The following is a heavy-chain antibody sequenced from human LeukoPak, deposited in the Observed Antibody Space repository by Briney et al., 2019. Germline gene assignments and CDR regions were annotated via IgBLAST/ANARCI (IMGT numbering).Heavy chain of an antibody. CDR3: AKIIAVAGTSSEYFQH. Sequence: GGSLRLSCAASGFTFSSYGMSWVRQAPGKGLEWVSAISGSGGFTYYADSVKGRFTISRDNSKNTLYPQMNSLRAEDTAVYYCAKIIAVAGTSSEYFQHWGQGTLVTVSS. V-gene: IGHV3-23*01. J-gene: IGHJ1*01. CDR1: GFTFSSYG. CDR2: ISGSGGFT. D-gene: IGHD6-19*01.